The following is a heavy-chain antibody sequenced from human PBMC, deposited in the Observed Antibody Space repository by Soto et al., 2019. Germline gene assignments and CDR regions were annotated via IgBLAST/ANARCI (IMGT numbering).Heavy chain of an antibody. CDR1: GFTFSSYA. Sequence: PGGSLRLSCAASGFTFSSYAMHWVRQAPGKGLERVAVISYDGSNKYYADSVKGRFTISRDNSKNTLYLQMNSLRAEDTAVYYFARDLYGSSGYYPPKNSFDYWGQGALVTVSS. D-gene: IGHD3-22*01. J-gene: IGHJ4*02. V-gene: IGHV3-30-3*01. CDR2: ISYDGSNK. CDR3: ARDLYGSSGYYPPKNSFDY.